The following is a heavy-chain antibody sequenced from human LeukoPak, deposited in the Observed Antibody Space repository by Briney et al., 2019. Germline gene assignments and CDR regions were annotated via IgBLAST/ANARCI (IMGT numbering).Heavy chain of an antibody. Sequence: SVKVSCKPSGGTFNNSAISWVRQAPGQGLEWLGGIMPLFGTAGYAQKFQGRVTITQHESTRTVYLELTSRTSDGTAVYYCARDVHGDYGSGWFDPWGQGTLVSVSS. V-gene: IGHV1-69*01. CDR1: GGTFNNSA. CDR3: ARDVHGDYGSGWFDP. CDR2: IMPLFGTA. D-gene: IGHD4-17*01. J-gene: IGHJ5*02.